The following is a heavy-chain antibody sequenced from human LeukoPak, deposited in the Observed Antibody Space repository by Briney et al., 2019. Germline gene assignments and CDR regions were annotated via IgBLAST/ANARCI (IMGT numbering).Heavy chain of an antibody. CDR2: ISSGGYTI. V-gene: IGHV3-48*03. D-gene: IGHD5-12*01. J-gene: IGHJ5*02. Sequence: PGGSLRLSCAASGFTFSSYDMNWVRQAPGKGLEWVSSISSGGYTIYYADSVKGRFTISRDNAKNSLFLQMNSLRAEDTAVYYCARVRGYSGYVLGHWLDPWGQGTLVTVSS. CDR1: GFTFSSYD. CDR3: ARVRGYSGYVLGHWLDP.